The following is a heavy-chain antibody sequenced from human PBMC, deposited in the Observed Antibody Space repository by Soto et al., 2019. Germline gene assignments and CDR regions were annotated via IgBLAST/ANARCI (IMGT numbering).Heavy chain of an antibody. D-gene: IGHD2-15*01. J-gene: IGHJ4*02. CDR1: GGSISSSTYY. CDR3: ARQGMVVAAYFDY. Sequence: SETLSLTCTVSGGSISSSTYYWGWIRQPPGKGLEWIGSIYYSGSTYYNPSLKSRVTISVDTSKNQFSLKLSSVTVADTAVYYCARQGMVVAAYFDYWGQGTLVTVSS. V-gene: IGHV4-39*01. CDR2: IYYSGST.